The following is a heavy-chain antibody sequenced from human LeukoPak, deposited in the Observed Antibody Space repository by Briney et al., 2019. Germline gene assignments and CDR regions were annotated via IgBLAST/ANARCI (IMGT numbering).Heavy chain of an antibody. CDR1: AGSISSHY. D-gene: IGHD3-22*01. CDR2: IYYSGSP. Sequence: PSETLSLTCTVSAGSISSHYWSWIRQSPGKGLEWIGIIYYSGSPNYNPSLKSRVTTSIDTSKNQFSLKLSSVTAADTAVYYCARGFEGDSSGFFDYWGQGTLVTVSS. CDR3: ARGFEGDSSGFFDY. V-gene: IGHV4-59*11. J-gene: IGHJ4*02.